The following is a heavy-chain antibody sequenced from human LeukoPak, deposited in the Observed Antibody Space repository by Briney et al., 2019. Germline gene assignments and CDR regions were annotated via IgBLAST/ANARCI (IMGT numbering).Heavy chain of an antibody. J-gene: IGHJ4*02. CDR3: ARLGAVARGIDY. CDR1: GYTFKTYW. V-gene: IGHV5-51*01. Sequence: GESLKISCQGSGYTFKTYWIAWVRQMPGNGLQWMGSIYPADFDTRYSPSFQGQVTISADKSINTTYLQWNTLKASDTAKYYCARLGAVARGIDYWGQGTLVTVSS. D-gene: IGHD6-19*01. CDR2: IYPADFDT.